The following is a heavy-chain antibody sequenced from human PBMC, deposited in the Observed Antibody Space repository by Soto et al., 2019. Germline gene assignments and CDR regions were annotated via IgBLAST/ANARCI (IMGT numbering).Heavy chain of an antibody. Sequence: SETLSLTCTVSGGSISSYYWSWIRQPPGKGLEWIGYIYYSGSTNYNPSLKSRVTISVDTSKNQFSLKLSSVTAADTAVYYCARMTTVTEIDYWGQGTLVTVSS. CDR3: ARMTTVTEIDY. CDR2: IYYSGST. CDR1: GGSISSYY. J-gene: IGHJ4*02. V-gene: IGHV4-59*08. D-gene: IGHD4-17*01.